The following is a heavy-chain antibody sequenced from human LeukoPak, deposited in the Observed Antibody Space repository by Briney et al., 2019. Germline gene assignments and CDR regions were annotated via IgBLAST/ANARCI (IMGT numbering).Heavy chain of an antibody. Sequence: SETLSLTCAVYGGSLSGYYWSWIRQPPGKGLEWIGEINHSGSTNYNPSLKSRVTISVDTSKNQFSLKLCSVTAADTAVYYCARARPVAGMLNGYFDYWGQGTLVTVSS. CDR1: GGSLSGYY. CDR2: INHSGST. J-gene: IGHJ4*02. CDR3: ARARPVAGMLNGYFDY. D-gene: IGHD6-19*01. V-gene: IGHV4-34*01.